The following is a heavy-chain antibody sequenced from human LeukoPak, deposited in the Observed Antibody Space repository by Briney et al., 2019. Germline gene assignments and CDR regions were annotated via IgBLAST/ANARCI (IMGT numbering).Heavy chain of an antibody. D-gene: IGHD2-8*01. CDR2: IYHSGST. V-gene: IGHV4-30-2*01. CDR3: ARANEGDFDY. Sequence: PSETLSLTCAVSGGSISSGGYSWSWIRQPPGKGLEWVGYIYHSGSTYYNPSLKSRVTISVDTSKNQFSLKLSSVTAADTAVYYCARANEGDFDYWGQGTLVTVSS. J-gene: IGHJ4*02. CDR1: GGSISSGGYS.